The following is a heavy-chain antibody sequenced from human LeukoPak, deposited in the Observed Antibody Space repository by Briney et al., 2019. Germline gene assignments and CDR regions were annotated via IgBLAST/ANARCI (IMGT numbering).Heavy chain of an antibody. CDR2: ISSSSSYI. CDR3: ARDLNYYYYGMDV. J-gene: IGHJ6*02. CDR1: GFTFSSYS. V-gene: IGHV3-21*01. Sequence: GGSLRLSCAASGFTFSSYSMNWVRQAPGKGLEWVSSISSSSSYIYYADSVKGRFTISRDNAKNSLYLQMNSLGAEDTAVYYCARDLNYYYYGMDVWGQGTTVTVSS.